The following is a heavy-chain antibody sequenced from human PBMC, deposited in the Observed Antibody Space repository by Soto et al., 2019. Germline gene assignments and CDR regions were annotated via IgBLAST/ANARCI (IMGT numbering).Heavy chain of an antibody. CDR3: ARDSGYYDILTGYWNGAFDI. J-gene: IGHJ3*02. V-gene: IGHV1-2*02. CDR1: GYTFTGYY. CDR2: INPNSGGT. Sequence: WASVKVSCKASGYTFTGYYMHWVRQAPGQGLEWMGWINPNSGGTNYAQKFQGRVTMTRDTSISTAYMELSRLRSDDTAVYYCARDSGYYDILTGYWNGAFDIWGQGTMVTVSS. D-gene: IGHD3-9*01.